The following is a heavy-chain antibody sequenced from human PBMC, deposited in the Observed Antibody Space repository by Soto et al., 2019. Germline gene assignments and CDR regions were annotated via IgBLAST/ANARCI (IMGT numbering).Heavy chain of an antibody. V-gene: IGHV4-39*01. J-gene: IGHJ1*01. CDR3: ARQPEPYKWSYEEYFQH. CDR2: IYYSGNS. Sequence: QLQLQESGPGLLKPSETLSLTCTVSGGSISSSTYYWGWVRQPPGKGLEWIANIYYSGNSYYNPSLKSRVTISVDTSKSQFSLNLSSVTAADTAVYYCARQPEPYKWSYEEYFQHWGQGTLVTVSS. D-gene: IGHD1-7*01. CDR1: GGSISSSTYY.